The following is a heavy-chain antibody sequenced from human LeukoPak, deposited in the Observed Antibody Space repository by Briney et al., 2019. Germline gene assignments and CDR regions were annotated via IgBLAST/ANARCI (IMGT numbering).Heavy chain of an antibody. CDR1: GGSISSSSYY. Sequence: SETLSLTXTVSGGSISSSSYYWGWIRQPPGKGLEWIGSIYYSGSTYYNPSLKSRVTISVDTSKNQFSLKLSSVTAADTAVYYCARHANPYSSGWYGDYWGQGTLVTVSS. CDR2: IYYSGST. J-gene: IGHJ4*02. D-gene: IGHD6-19*01. CDR3: ARHANPYSSGWYGDY. V-gene: IGHV4-39*01.